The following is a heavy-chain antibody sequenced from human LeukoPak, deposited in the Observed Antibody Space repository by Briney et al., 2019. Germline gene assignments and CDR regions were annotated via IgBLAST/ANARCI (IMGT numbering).Heavy chain of an antibody. J-gene: IGHJ4*02. CDR3: ARHLKSSGWPLDY. CDR2: ISGSGTRT. V-gene: IGHV3-23*01. D-gene: IGHD6-19*01. CDR1: GLSFSDYV. Sequence: GGSLRLSCAASGLSFSDYVMSWVRQAPGKGLEWVSDISGSGTRTYYADSVKGRFTISRDNSKHTLYLQMNSLRAEDTAVYYCARHLKSSGWPLDYWGQGTLVTVSS.